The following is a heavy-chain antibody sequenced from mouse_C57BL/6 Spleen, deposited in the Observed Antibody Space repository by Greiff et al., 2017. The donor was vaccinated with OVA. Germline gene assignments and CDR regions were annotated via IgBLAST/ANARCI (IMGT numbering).Heavy chain of an antibody. CDR2: IYPGNSDT. J-gene: IGHJ2*01. V-gene: IGHV1-5*01. CDR1: GYTFTSYW. CDR3: TREGDYDDYFDY. Sequence: VQLQQPGAELVRPGSSVKLSCKASGYTFTSYWMHWVKQRPGQGLEWIGAIYPGNSDTSYNQKFKGKAKLTAVTSASTAYMELSSLTNEDAAVYYCTREGDYDDYFDYWGQGTTLTVSS. D-gene: IGHD2-4*01.